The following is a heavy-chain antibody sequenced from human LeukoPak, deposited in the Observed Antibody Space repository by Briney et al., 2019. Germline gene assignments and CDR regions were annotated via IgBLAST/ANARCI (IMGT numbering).Heavy chain of an antibody. D-gene: IGHD3-22*01. CDR2: VYYSGST. V-gene: IGHV4-59*01. CDR3: VRDRSYFDASGYPIPFFDD. CDR1: GGSITNSY. Sequence: SETLSLTCSVSGGSITNSYWNWIRQSPAKGLEWIGHVYYSGSTDYNPSLKSRVIISIDSSKTQFSLRLSSVTAADTAVYYCVRDRSYFDASGYPIPFFDDWGQGIRVTVSS. J-gene: IGHJ4*02.